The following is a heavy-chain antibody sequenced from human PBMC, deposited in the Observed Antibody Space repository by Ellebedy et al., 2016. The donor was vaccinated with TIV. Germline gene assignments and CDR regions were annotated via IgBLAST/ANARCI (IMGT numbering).Heavy chain of an antibody. CDR1: GFTFSPYA. V-gene: IGHV3-23*01. J-gene: IGHJ4*02. CDR3: AKGRGGGSDSSAPRYYFDY. Sequence: PGGSLRLSCAASGFTFSPYAMAWVRQAPGKGLEWVSAISGSGGSTYYADSVKGRFTISRDNSKKTLYLQMNSLRAEDTAIYYCAKGRGGGSDSSAPRYYFDYWGLGTLVTVSS. CDR2: ISGSGGST. D-gene: IGHD3-22*01.